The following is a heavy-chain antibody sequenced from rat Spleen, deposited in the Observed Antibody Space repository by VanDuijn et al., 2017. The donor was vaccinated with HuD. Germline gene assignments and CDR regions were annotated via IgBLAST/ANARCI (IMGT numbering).Heavy chain of an antibody. Sequence: EVQLVESGGGLVQPGRSLKLSCVASGFTFNNYWMTWIRQAPGKGLEWVASISTGGGNTYYRDSVKGRFTISRDNAKSTLYLQMDSLRSEDTATYYCATESISGAYYGYTPVYWGQGVMVTVSS. CDR2: ISTGGGNT. CDR3: ATESISGAYYGYTPVY. D-gene: IGHD1-9*01. V-gene: IGHV5-31*01. J-gene: IGHJ2*01. CDR1: GFTFNNYW.